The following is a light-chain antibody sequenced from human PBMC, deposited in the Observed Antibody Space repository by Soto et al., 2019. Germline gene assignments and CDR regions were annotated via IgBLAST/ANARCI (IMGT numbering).Light chain of an antibody. Sequence: DIQMTQSPSTLPASVGDRVTITCRASRSISNWMAWYQKKPGTAPNVLXFHASNLQSGVPSRCIRGGSCTKLTLSISSRQTEDYATYYYQQGYNTTPITFGQGTRLEIK. J-gene: IGKJ5*01. CDR2: HAS. CDR1: RSISNW. V-gene: IGKV1-5*01. CDR3: QQGYNTTPIT.